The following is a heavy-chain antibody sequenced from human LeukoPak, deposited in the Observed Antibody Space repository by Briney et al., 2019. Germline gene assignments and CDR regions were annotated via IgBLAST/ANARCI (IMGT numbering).Heavy chain of an antibody. CDR1: GFTFSSYA. J-gene: IGHJ6*02. Sequence: GGSLRLSCAASGFTFSSYAMSWVRQAPGKGLEWVSAISGSGGSTYYADSVKGRFTISRDNSKNTLYLQMNSLRAEDTAVYYCAKDEPDYYDSSGYRHSYNGMDVWGQGTTVTVSS. CDR2: ISGSGGST. D-gene: IGHD3-22*01. CDR3: AKDEPDYYDSSGYRHSYNGMDV. V-gene: IGHV3-23*01.